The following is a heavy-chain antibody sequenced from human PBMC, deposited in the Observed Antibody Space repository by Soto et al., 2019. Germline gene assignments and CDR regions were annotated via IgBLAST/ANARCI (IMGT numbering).Heavy chain of an antibody. D-gene: IGHD4-4*01. CDR3: ARAYDYSTASTHFDH. Sequence: GGSLRLSCVGSGFTFSSDALHWVRQAPGKGLEWVAVVSSDGNHAYYPDHVKGRFTISRDNSQSTVYLQMKSLKPEDTATYYCARAYDYSTASTHFDHWGQGTLVTVSS. V-gene: IGHV3-30*04. CDR1: GFTFSSDA. J-gene: IGHJ4*02. CDR2: VSSDGNHA.